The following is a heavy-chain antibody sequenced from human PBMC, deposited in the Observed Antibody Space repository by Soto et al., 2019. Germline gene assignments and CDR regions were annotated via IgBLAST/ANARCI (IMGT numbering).Heavy chain of an antibody. J-gene: IGHJ5*02. V-gene: IGHV3-48*02. D-gene: IGHD6-19*01. CDR1: GFTFNSYS. CDR3: ARPSSGGENWFDP. Sequence: EVQLVESGGGLVQPGGSLRLSCAASGFTFNSYSMNWVRQAPGKGLEWVSYISSSSTTKYYTDSVKGRFTISRDNAKNSLYLQMNSLRDDDTGVYYCARPSSGGENWFDPWGQGTLVTVSS. CDR2: ISSSSTTK.